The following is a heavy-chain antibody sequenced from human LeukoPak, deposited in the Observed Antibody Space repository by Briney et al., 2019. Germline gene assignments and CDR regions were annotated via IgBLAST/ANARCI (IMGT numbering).Heavy chain of an antibody. CDR2: INSDGRSA. V-gene: IGHV3-74*01. CDR3: ASLTFGVDNWFDP. D-gene: IGHD2-8*01. J-gene: IGHJ5*02. CDR1: GSTISTYW. Sequence: AGGSLRLSCAASGSTISTYWMHWVRQAPGKGLVWVSHINSDGRSANYADSVKGRFTISRDNAKNTLYLQMNSLRAEDTAVYYCASLTFGVDNWFDPWGQGTLVTVSS.